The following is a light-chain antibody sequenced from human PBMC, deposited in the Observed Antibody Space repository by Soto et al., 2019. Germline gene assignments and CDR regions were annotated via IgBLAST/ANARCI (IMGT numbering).Light chain of an antibody. CDR1: QSVSSN. CDR2: VAS. V-gene: IGKV3-15*01. J-gene: IGKJ4*01. Sequence: EIVMTQSPATLSVSPGERATLSCRASQSVSSNLAWYQQKPGQVPTLLIYVASTRATGVPARFSGSGSGTEFTLTISSLQSEDFAVYYCQQYNTWPLTFGGGTKVEIK. CDR3: QQYNTWPLT.